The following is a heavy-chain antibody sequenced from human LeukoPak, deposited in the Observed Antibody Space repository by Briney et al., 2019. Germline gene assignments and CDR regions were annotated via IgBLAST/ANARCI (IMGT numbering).Heavy chain of an antibody. D-gene: IGHD2-15*01. J-gene: IGHJ4*02. CDR2: IYYSGST. CDR3: ARVLGGSNFDC. CDR1: GGSISSYY. V-gene: IGHV4-59*01. Sequence: SETLSLTCTVSGGSISSYYWSWIRQPPGKGLEWIGYIYYSGSTNYNPSLKSRVTISVDTSKNQFSLKLSSVTAADTAVYHCARVLGGSNFDCWGQGALVTVSS.